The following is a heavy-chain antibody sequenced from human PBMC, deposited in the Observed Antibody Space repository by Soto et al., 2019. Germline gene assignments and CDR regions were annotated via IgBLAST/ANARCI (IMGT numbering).Heavy chain of an antibody. CDR2: ISYDGSNK. CDR1: GFTFSSYG. D-gene: IGHD6-19*01. J-gene: IGHJ6*02. Sequence: GGSLRLSCAANGFTFSSYGMHWVSQAPGKKLEWVAVISYDGSNKYYADSVKGRFTISRDNSKNTLYLQMNSLRAEDTAVYYCAKEGNSSGFRYYYYGMDVWGQGTTVTVSS. CDR3: AKEGNSSGFRYYYYGMDV. V-gene: IGHV3-30*18.